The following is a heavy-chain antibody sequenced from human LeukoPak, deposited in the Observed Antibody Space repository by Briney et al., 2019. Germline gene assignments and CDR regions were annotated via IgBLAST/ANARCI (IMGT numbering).Heavy chain of an antibody. D-gene: IGHD3-16*02. CDR2: INHSGST. V-gene: IGHV4-34*01. CDR3: ARGRYTNYVWGSYRLSY. CDR1: GGSFSGYY. Sequence: SXTLSLTCAVYGGSFSGYYWSWIRQPPGKGLEWIGEINHSGSTNYNPSLKRRVNISVDKSKNQFSLKLSSVTAADTAVYYCARGRYTNYVWGSYRLSYWGQGTLVTVSS. J-gene: IGHJ4*02.